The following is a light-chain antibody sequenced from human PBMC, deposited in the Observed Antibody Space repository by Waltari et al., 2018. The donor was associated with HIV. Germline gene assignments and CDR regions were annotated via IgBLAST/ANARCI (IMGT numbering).Light chain of an antibody. Sequence: QSALTQPPSASGSPGQSVTISCTGTSSDVGGYNYVSWYQQHPGKAPKLMIYEVSQRPSGVPDRFSGSKSGNTASLTVSGLQAEDEAEYYCSSYAGSNNFGVFGGGTKLTVL. J-gene: IGLJ2*01. CDR2: EVS. CDR3: SSYAGSNNFGV. V-gene: IGLV2-8*01. CDR1: SSDVGGYNY.